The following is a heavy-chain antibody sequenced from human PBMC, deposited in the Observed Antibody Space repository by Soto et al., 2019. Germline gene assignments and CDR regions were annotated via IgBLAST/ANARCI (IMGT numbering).Heavy chain of an antibody. CDR1: CGSFSGYY. Sequence: PSETLSLTCAVYCGSFSGYYWSWIRQPPGKGLEWIGEINHSGSTNYNPSLKSRVTISVDTSKNQFSLKLSSVTAADTAVYYCARGSPKWIQLWLRYYYGMDVWGQGTTVTV. V-gene: IGHV4-34*01. CDR2: INHSGST. CDR3: ARGSPKWIQLWLRYYYGMDV. J-gene: IGHJ6*02. D-gene: IGHD5-18*01.